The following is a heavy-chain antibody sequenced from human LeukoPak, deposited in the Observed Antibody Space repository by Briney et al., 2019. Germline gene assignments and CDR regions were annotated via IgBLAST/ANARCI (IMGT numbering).Heavy chain of an antibody. Sequence: SETLSLTCTVSGGSISSYYWSWIRQPPGKGLEWIGYIYYSGSTNYNPSLKSRVTISVDTSKNQFSLKLSSVTAADTAVYYCARFMAVAGTGWFDPWGQGTLVTSPQ. CDR2: IYYSGST. V-gene: IGHV4-59*01. CDR3: ARFMAVAGTGWFDP. CDR1: GGSISSYY. D-gene: IGHD6-19*01. J-gene: IGHJ5*02.